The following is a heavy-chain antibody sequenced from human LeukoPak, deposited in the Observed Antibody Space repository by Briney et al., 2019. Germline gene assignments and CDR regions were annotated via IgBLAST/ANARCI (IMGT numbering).Heavy chain of an antibody. D-gene: IGHD1-26*01. J-gene: IGHJ4*02. CDR2: ISGSGDTT. CDR3: AKDRVGATLYFDF. CDR1: GFPFSNYG. V-gene: IGHV3-23*01. Sequence: DPGGSLRLSCAASGFPFSNYGMSWVRQAPGKGLEWVSAISGSGDTTYFADSVKGRFTISRDNSKNTLCLQMNSLRAEDTAVYYCAKDRVGATLYFDFWGQGTLLTVSS.